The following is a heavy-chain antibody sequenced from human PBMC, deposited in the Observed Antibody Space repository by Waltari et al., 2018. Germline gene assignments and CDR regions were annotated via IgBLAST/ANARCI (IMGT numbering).Heavy chain of an antibody. V-gene: IGHV4-61*02. CDR1: GGSISSGSYY. CDR3: AAAGIAVAGVFDY. Sequence: QVQLQESGPGLVKPSQTLSLTCTVSGGSISSGSYYWSWIRQPAGKGLEWIGRIYTSGSTNYNPSLKSRVTISVDTSKNQFSLKLGAVTAADTAVYYCAAAGIAVAGVFDYWGQGTLVTVSS. J-gene: IGHJ4*02. D-gene: IGHD6-19*01. CDR2: IYTSGST.